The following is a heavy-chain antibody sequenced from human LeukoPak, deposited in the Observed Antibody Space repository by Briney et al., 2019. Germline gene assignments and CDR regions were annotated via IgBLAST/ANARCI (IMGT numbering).Heavy chain of an antibody. CDR1: GGSFSGYY. Sequence: LSLTCAVYGGSFSGYYWSWIRQAPGKGLEWVSYISSSGSTIYYADSVKGRFTISRDNAKNSLYLQMNSLRAEDTAVYYCAREHYYDSSGYTDWGQGTLVTVSS. D-gene: IGHD3-22*01. CDR2: ISSSGSTI. V-gene: IGHV3-11*01. J-gene: IGHJ4*02. CDR3: AREHYYDSSGYTD.